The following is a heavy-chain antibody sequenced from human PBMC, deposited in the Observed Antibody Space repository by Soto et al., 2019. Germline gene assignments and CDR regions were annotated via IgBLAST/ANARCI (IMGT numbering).Heavy chain of an antibody. CDR3: ARGVAGSGFDL. J-gene: IGHJ4*02. Sequence: SQTLSRTCAISGDSVSSNTAAWNWIRSSPSRGLEWLGRTYYRSNWRHDYAVSVRSRITVNPDTSKNHFPLQLNSVTPDDTAVYYCARGVAGSGFDLWGQGTLVTVSS. D-gene: IGHD6-19*01. CDR1: GDSVSSNTAA. CDR2: TYYRSNWRH. V-gene: IGHV6-1*01.